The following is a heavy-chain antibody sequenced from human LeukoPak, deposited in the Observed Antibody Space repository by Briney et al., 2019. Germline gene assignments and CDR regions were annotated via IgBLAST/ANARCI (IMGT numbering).Heavy chain of an antibody. CDR3: AKAIYYGAYYFDY. V-gene: IGHV3-30*02. Sequence: GGSLRLSCAASGFTFSSYGMHWVRQAPGKGLEWVAFIRYDGSNKYYADSVKGRFTISRDNSKNALYLQMNSLGAEDTAVYYCAKAIYYGAYYFDYWGQGTLVTVSS. CDR2: IRYDGSNK. D-gene: IGHD3-22*01. CDR1: GFTFSSYG. J-gene: IGHJ4*02.